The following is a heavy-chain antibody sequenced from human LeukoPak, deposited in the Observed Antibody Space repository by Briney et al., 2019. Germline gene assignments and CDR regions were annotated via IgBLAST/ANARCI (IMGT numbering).Heavy chain of an antibody. V-gene: IGHV4-59*12. Sequence: PSETLSLTCTVSGGSISSYYWSWIRQPPGKGLEWIGYIYYSGSTNYNPSLKSRVTISVDTSKNQFSLKLSSVTAADTAVYYCARGIRDSNIAAAGTFDYWGQGTLVTVSS. CDR2: IYYSGST. J-gene: IGHJ4*02. D-gene: IGHD6-13*01. CDR1: GGSISSYY. CDR3: ARGIRDSNIAAAGTFDY.